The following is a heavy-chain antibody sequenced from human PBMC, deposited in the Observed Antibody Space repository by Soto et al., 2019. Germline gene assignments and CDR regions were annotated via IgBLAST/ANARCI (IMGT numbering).Heavy chain of an antibody. D-gene: IGHD1-26*01. CDR3: ARVGGTYTVDY. CDR1: GYSFTSYY. CDR2: INPSGGGT. Sequence: QVQLVQSGAEVKKPGASVKVSCKASGYSFTSYYMHWVRQAPGQGLEWMGIINPSGGGTSYTQKFQGRVTMTRDTSTSTVYMEVYTLRSEDTAVYYCARVGGTYTVDYWGQGTLVTVSS. J-gene: IGHJ4*02. V-gene: IGHV1-46*03.